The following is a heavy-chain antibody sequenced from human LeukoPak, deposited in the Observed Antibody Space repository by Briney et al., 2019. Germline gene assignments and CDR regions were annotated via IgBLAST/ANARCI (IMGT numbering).Heavy chain of an antibody. Sequence: PGGSLRLSCAASGFTFSSYSMKWVRQAPGKGLEWVSSISGSSSYIYYADSVKGRFTISRHNAKNSLYLQMNSLRAEDTAVYYCARVPAGVIGMKDAFDIWGQGTMVTVSS. CDR1: GFTFSSYS. CDR3: ARVPAGVIGMKDAFDI. J-gene: IGHJ3*02. D-gene: IGHD3-16*02. V-gene: IGHV3-21*01. CDR2: ISGSSSYI.